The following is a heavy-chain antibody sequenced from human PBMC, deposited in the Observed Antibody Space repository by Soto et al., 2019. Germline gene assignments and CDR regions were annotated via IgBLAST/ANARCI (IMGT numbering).Heavy chain of an antibody. CDR2: IYYSGST. CDR1: GGSISSYY. J-gene: IGHJ5*02. Sequence: QVQLQESGPGLVKPSETLSLTCTVSGGSISSYYWSWIRQPPGKGLEWIGYIYYSGSTNYTPSLKSRVTTSVDTSKNKFSLKLSSVTAADTAVYYCARARLSRSWWFDPWGQGTLVTVSS. D-gene: IGHD3-10*01. CDR3: ARARLSRSWWFDP. V-gene: IGHV4-59*01.